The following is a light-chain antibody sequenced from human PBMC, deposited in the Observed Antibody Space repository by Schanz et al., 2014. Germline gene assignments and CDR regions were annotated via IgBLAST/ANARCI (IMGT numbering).Light chain of an antibody. CDR1: SSNFGSNT. J-gene: IGLJ3*02. V-gene: IGLV1-44*01. Sequence: QSVLTQPPSASGTPGQRVTISCSGSSSNFGSNTVNWYQHLPGTAPKLLISFNDQRPSGVPDRFSASKSGTSASLGITGLQTGDEADYYCGTWDSSLSAGVFGGGTKLTVL. CDR2: FND. CDR3: GTWDSSLSAGV.